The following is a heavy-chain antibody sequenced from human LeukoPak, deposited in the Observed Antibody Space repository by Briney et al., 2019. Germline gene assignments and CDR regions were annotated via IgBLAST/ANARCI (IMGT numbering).Heavy chain of an antibody. CDR3: ARVRDLEWLQRGSGDY. V-gene: IGHV3-30-3*01. CDR2: ISYDGSNK. Sequence: PGGSLRLSCAASGFTFSSYAMHWVRQAPGKGLEWVAVISYDGSNKYYADSVKGRFTISRDNSKNTLYLQMNSLRAEDTAVYYCARVRDLEWLQRGSGDYWGQGTLVTVSS. J-gene: IGHJ4*02. CDR1: GFTFSSYA. D-gene: IGHD3-3*01.